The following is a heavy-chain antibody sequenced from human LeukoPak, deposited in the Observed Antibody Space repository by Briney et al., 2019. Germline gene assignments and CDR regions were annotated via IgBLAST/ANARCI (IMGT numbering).Heavy chain of an antibody. D-gene: IGHD3-3*01. V-gene: IGHV4-34*01. CDR1: GGSFSGYY. Sequence: SETLSLTCAVHGGSFSGYYWSWIRQPPGKGLEWIGEINHSGSTNYNPSLKSRVTISVDTSKNQFSLKLSSVTAADTAVYYCARGTIFGVVITQFDYWGQGTLVTVSS. J-gene: IGHJ4*02. CDR2: INHSGST. CDR3: ARGTIFGVVITQFDY.